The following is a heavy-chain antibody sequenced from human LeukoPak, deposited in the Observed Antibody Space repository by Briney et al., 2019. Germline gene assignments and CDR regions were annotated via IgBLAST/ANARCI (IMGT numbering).Heavy chain of an antibody. CDR3: ARCTSTSCYNFDY. CDR2: IYTTGTT. J-gene: IGHJ4*02. D-gene: IGHD2-2*02. Sequence: SQTLSLTCTVSGGSINSGSYCWNWIRQSAGKGLEWIGHIYTTGTTNCNPSLKSRVTISLDTSKNQFSLNLNSVTAADTAVYYCARCTSTSCYNFDYWGQGALVTVSS. V-gene: IGHV4-61*09. CDR1: GGSINSGSYC.